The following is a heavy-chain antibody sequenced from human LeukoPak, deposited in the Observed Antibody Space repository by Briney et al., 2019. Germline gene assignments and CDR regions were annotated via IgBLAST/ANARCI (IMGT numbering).Heavy chain of an antibody. Sequence: SETLSLTCTVSGGSISSYDWSWIRQPPGRDLEWIGYTYYRGSTNYNPSLKSRVTISVDTSKNQFSLRLSSVTPADTAVYYCARVYYYDSSGYYYYYAFDIWGQGTMVTVSS. D-gene: IGHD3-22*01. CDR1: GGSISSYD. J-gene: IGHJ3*02. CDR3: ARVYYYDSSGYYYYYAFDI. V-gene: IGHV4-59*01. CDR2: TYYRGST.